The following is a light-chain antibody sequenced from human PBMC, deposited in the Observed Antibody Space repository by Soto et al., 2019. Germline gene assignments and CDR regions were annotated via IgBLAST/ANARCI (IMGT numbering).Light chain of an antibody. Sequence: EIVLTQSPATLSLSPGERATLSCRASQSVSSYLAWYQQKPGQAPRLLIYDASNRATGIPARFSGSGSGTVFTLTISSLEPEDFAVELCQQRSNWLPMYTFCQGTQLQIK. CDR3: QQRSNWLPMYT. V-gene: IGKV3-11*01. CDR1: QSVSSY. J-gene: IGKJ2*01. CDR2: DAS.